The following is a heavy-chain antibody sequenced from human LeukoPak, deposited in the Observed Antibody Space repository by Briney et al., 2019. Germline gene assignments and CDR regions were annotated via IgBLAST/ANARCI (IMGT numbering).Heavy chain of an antibody. CDR2: IWYDGSNK. J-gene: IGHJ6*02. D-gene: IGHD3-22*01. Sequence: GGSLRLSCAASGFTFSSYGMHWVRQAPGKGLEWVAVIWYDGSNKYYADSVKGRFTISRDNSKNTLYLQMNSLRAEDTAVYYCARDLGGGSGYYWRYYYYYGMDVWGQGITVTVSS. CDR1: GFTFSSYG. CDR3: ARDLGGGSGYYWRYYYYYGMDV. V-gene: IGHV3-33*01.